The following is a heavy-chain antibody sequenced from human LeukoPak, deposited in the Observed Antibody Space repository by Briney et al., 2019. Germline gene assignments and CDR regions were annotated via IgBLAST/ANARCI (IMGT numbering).Heavy chain of an antibody. CDR2: ISGSGGST. CDR1: GFTFSSYA. V-gene: IGHV3-23*01. J-gene: IGHJ4*02. D-gene: IGHD3-22*01. CDR3: AKQTRYDSPAGGRGFDF. Sequence: GGSLRLSCAASGFTFSSYAMSWVRQAPGKGLEWVLAISGSGGSTYYADSVKGRFTISRDNSKNTLYLQMNSLRAEDTAIYYCAKQTRYDSPAGGRGFDFWGQGTLVTVSS.